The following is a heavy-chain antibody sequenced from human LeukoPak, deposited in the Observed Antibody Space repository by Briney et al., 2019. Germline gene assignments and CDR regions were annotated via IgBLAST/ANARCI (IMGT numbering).Heavy chain of an antibody. Sequence: GASVKVSCKASGYTFTSYHMHWVRQAPGQGLEWMGIINPSGGSTSYAQKFQGRVTMTRDTSTSTVYMELSSLRSEDTAVYYCAREANNEYYDSSGYSDYWGQGTLVTVSS. J-gene: IGHJ4*02. CDR2: INPSGGST. CDR1: GYTFTSYH. V-gene: IGHV1-46*01. D-gene: IGHD3-22*01. CDR3: AREANNEYYDSSGYSDY.